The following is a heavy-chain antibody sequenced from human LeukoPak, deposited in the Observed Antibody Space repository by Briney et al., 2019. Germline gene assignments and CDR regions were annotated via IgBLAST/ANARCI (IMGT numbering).Heavy chain of an antibody. J-gene: IGHJ5*02. CDR3: AKDLSRAVAADWFDP. CDR2: ISDSGGST. Sequence: GGSLRLSCAASGFTFSNYDMSWVRQAPGKGLEWVSSISDSGGSTYYADSVKGRFTISRDNSKNTLYLQMTNLRAADTAVYYCAKDLSRAVAADWFDPWDQGALVTVSS. CDR1: GFTFSNYD. D-gene: IGHD6-19*01. V-gene: IGHV3-23*01.